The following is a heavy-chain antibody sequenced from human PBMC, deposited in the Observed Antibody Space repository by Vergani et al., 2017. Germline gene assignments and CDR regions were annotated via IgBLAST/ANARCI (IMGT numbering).Heavy chain of an antibody. D-gene: IGHD6-6*01. CDR3: AKDLGTSSGGGWFDP. Sequence: EVQLEESGGGLVLRGRSLRLSCVAAGFTSAGDAMHWVRQAQGKGLEWVSGISWNSNSIGYADSVKGRFTISRDNAKNSLYLQMNSLRAEDTALYYCAKDLGTSSGGGWFDPWGQGTLVTVSS. CDR2: ISWNSNSI. CDR1: GFTSAGDA. V-gene: IGHV3-9*02. J-gene: IGHJ5*02.